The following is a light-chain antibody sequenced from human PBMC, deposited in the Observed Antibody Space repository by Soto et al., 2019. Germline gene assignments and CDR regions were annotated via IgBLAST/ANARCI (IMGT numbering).Light chain of an antibody. Sequence: QSVLTQPASVSGSPGQSITISCTGTSSDVGGYNYASWYQHHPGKAPKLMIFEVSNRPSGVSNRFSGSKSGNTASLTISGLQTEDEADYYCSSYTSSRTHYVFGTGTKVTVL. CDR2: EVS. CDR1: SSDVGGYNY. V-gene: IGLV2-14*01. J-gene: IGLJ1*01. CDR3: SSYTSSRTHYV.